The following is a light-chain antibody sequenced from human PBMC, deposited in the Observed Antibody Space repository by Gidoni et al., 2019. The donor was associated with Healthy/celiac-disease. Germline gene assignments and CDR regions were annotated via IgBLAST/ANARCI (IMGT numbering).Light chain of an antibody. Sequence: SYELTPPPSVSVSPGQTGSITCSGDKLGDKYACWYQQKPGKSPVLVIYQDSKRPSGIPARFAGSNNGNTATLTISGTQAMDEADYYCQAGDSSTVVFGGGTKLTVL. CDR2: QDS. V-gene: IGLV3-1*01. CDR1: KLGDKY. J-gene: IGLJ2*01. CDR3: QAGDSSTVV.